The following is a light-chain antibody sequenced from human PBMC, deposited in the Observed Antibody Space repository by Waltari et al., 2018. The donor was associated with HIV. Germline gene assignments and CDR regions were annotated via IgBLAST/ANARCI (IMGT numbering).Light chain of an antibody. V-gene: IGLV6-57*01. CDR2: EDD. CDR3: SSYTSSISLV. Sequence: FILTQPHSVSGSPGKTVKISCARTSGSIASNYVQWYQQRPGKIPKILIYEDDQRSSGGPDRFSGSIDTSSNSASLTISGLRTEDEADYYCSSYTSSISLVFGGGTKVTVL. CDR1: SGSIASNY. J-gene: IGLJ3*02.